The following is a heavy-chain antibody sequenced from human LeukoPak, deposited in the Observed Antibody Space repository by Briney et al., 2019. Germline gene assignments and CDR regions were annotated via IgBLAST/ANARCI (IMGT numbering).Heavy chain of an antibody. CDR2: IYHSGST. J-gene: IGHJ4*02. CDR1: GGSISSSNW. D-gene: IGHD3-10*01. Sequence: SETLSLTCAVSGGSISSSNWWSWVRQPPGKGLEWIGEIYHSGSTNYNPSLKSRVTISVDKSKNQFSLKLSSVTAADTAVYYCARRLGYYYGSGSKQTEVTLDYWGQGTLVTVSS. V-gene: IGHV4-4*02. CDR3: ARRLGYYYGSGSKQTEVTLDY.